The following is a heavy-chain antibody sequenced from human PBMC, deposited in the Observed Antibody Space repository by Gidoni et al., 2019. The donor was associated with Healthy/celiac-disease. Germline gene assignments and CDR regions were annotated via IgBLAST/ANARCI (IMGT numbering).Heavy chain of an antibody. CDR2: IWYDGSNK. J-gene: IGHJ5*02. V-gene: IGHV3-33*01. CDR1: GFTFSSYG. D-gene: IGHD5-12*01. Sequence: QVQLVESGGGVVQPGRSLRLSCAASGFTFSSYGMHWVRQAPGKGLEWVAVIWYDGSNKYYADSVKGRFTISRDNSKNTLYLQMNSLRAEDTAVYYCARDWDPYGYDSYNWFDPWGQGTLVTVSS. CDR3: ARDWDPYGYDSYNWFDP.